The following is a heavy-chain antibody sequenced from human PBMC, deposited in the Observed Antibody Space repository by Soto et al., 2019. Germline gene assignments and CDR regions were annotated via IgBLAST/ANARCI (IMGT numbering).Heavy chain of an antibody. CDR1: GVTFSSYC. CDR3: ARDRDTAMVMNYYYGMDV. V-gene: IGHV3-33*01. Sequence: GGSLRLSCAASGVTFSSYCMHWVRQAPGKGLEWVAVIWYDGSNKYYADSVKGRFTISRDNSKNTLYLQMNSLRAEDTAVYYCARDRDTAMVMNYYYGMDVWGQGTTVTVSS. J-gene: IGHJ6*02. D-gene: IGHD5-18*01. CDR2: IWYDGSNK.